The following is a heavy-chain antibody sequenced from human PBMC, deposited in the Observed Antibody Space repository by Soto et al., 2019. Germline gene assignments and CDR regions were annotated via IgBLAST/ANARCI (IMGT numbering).Heavy chain of an antibody. Sequence: QITLKESGPTLVKPTQTLTLTCTFSGFSLSTSGVGVGWIRQPPGKALEWLALIYWDDDKRYSPSLKSRLTIPKDTSKNQVVLTITNMDPVDTATYYCAHRGSGWSYYYGMDVWGQGTTVTVSS. CDR2: IYWDDDK. CDR1: GFSLSTSGVG. J-gene: IGHJ6*02. D-gene: IGHD6-19*01. V-gene: IGHV2-5*02. CDR3: AHRGSGWSYYYGMDV.